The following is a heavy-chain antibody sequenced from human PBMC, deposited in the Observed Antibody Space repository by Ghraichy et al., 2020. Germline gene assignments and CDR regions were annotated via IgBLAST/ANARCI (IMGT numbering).Heavy chain of an antibody. J-gene: IGHJ4*02. CDR1: EFTFNKYG. Sequence: LSLTCAASEFTFNKYGMHWVRQAPGKGLEWVAVISYDGSNQYYADSVKGRFTISRDNSKYMLYLQMNSLRPEDTAVYYCAKTDYGDYTPFPLIDFWGQGTLVTVSS. V-gene: IGHV3-30*18. CDR3: AKTDYGDYTPFPLIDF. CDR2: ISYDGSNQ. D-gene: IGHD4-17*01.